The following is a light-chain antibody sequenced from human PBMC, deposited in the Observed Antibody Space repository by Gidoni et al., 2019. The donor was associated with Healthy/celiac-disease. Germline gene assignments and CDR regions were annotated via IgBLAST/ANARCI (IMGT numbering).Light chain of an antibody. CDR3: QQSYSTLLLT. Sequence: DIQMTQSPSSLSASVGDRVTITCRASQSISSYLNWYQQKPGKAPKLLIYAASSLQSGVPSRFSGSGSGTDFTLTISSLQPEDFATYYCQQSYSTLLLTFGGXTKVEIK. CDR1: QSISSY. J-gene: IGKJ4*01. V-gene: IGKV1-39*01. CDR2: AAS.